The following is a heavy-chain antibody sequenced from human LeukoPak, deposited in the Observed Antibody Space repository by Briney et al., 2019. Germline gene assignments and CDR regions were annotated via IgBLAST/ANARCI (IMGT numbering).Heavy chain of an antibody. D-gene: IGHD6-19*01. V-gene: IGHV4-59*13. CDR2: IYYSGST. CDR1: GGSISSYY. CDR3: ARGASGLNYMDV. J-gene: IGHJ6*03. Sequence: SETLSLTRTVSGGSISSYYWSWIPQPPGKGLEWIGYIYYSGSTNYNPSLKSRVTISVDTSKNQFSLKLSSVTAADTAVYYCARGASGLNYMDVWGKGTTVTVSS.